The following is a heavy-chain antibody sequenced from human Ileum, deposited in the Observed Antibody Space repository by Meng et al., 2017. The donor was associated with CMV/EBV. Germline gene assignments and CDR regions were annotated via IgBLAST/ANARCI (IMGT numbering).Heavy chain of an antibody. CDR1: GFTFSCCG. CDR3: AKNANGIDY. CDR2: IQKDGSHR. V-gene: IGHV3-30*02. J-gene: IGHJ4*02. Sequence: QVQLVESGXGVVQPXGSLTVSCAASGFTFSCCGMHWVRQAPGKGLGWVAFIQKDGSHRDHADSVKGRFTVSRDNSKNTVYLQMNSLRAEDTAVYYCAKNANGIDYWGQGALVTVSS.